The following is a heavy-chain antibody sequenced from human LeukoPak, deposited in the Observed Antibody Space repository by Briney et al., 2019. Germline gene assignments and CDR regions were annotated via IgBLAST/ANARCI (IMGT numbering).Heavy chain of an antibody. CDR2: VSSTSFHI. V-gene: IGHV3-21*01. D-gene: IGHD1-26*01. CDR3: ARDRKVEPLPDK. J-gene: IGHJ4*02. CDR1: GFTFSSYT. Sequence: PGGSLRLSCAASGFTFSSYTMSWVRQAPGKGLEWVASVSSTSFHIYYADSVKGRFTISRDNAKNSLYLQLNSLRAEDTAVYYCARDRKVEPLPDKWGQGILVTVSS.